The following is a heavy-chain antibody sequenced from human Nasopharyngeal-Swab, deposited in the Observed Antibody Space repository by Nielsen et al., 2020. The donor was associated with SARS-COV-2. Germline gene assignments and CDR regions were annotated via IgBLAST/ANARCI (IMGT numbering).Heavy chain of an antibody. CDR1: GFTFSSYA. J-gene: IGHJ4*02. V-gene: IGHV3-23*01. CDR2: ISGSGGST. D-gene: IGHD1-26*01. CDR3: AKRFTAVGYFDY. Sequence: GGSLRLSCAASGFTFSSYAMGWVRQAPGKGLEWVSAISGSGGSTYYADSVKGRFTISRDNSKNTLYLQMNSLRAEDTAVYYCAKRFTAVGYFDYWGQGTLVTVSS.